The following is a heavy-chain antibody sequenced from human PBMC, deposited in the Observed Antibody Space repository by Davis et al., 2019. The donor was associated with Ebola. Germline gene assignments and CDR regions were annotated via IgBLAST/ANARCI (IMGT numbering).Heavy chain of an antibody. CDR3: ARVSINSCSSTSCSATYYYYYMDV. Sequence: PSETLSLTCAVYGGSFSGYYWSWIRQPPGKGLEWIGEINHSGSTNYNPSLKSRVTISVDTSKNQFSLKLSSVTAADTAVYYCARVSINSCSSTSCSATYYYYYMDVWGKGTTVTVSS. V-gene: IGHV4-34*01. CDR2: INHSGST. CDR1: GGSFSGYY. D-gene: IGHD2-2*01. J-gene: IGHJ6*03.